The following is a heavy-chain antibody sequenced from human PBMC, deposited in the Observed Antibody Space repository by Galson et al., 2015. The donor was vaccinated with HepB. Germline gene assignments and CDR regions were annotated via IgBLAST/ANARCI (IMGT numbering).Heavy chain of an antibody. Sequence: QSGAEVKKPGESLRISRKGSGYSFNTYWISWVRQMPGKGLEWMGRIDLSDSYTKYSPSFQGHVIILGDKSISTAYLQWSSLKASDTAMYYCARSSMTVSGTHYWGQGTLATVSS. CDR2: IDLSDSYT. D-gene: IGHD6-19*01. CDR3: ARSSMTVSGTHY. CDR1: GYSFNTYW. J-gene: IGHJ4*02. V-gene: IGHV5-10-1*01.